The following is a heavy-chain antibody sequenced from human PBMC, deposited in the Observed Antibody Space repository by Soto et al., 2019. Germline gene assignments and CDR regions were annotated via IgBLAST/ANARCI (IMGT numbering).Heavy chain of an antibody. V-gene: IGHV3-74*01. CDR2: IKSDGSST. CDR3: ARDNNGMDV. J-gene: IGHJ6*02. CDR1: GFTFSNYW. Sequence: EVQLVESGGGLVQPGGSLRLSCAASGFTFSNYWMHWVRQAPGKGLVWVSRIKSDGSSTNYADSVKGRFTSSRDNAKNTLYLQLNSLRVEDTAVYYCARDNNGMDVWGQGTTVTVSS.